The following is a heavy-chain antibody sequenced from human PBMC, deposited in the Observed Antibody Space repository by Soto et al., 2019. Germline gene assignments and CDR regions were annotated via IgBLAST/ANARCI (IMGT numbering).Heavy chain of an antibody. J-gene: IGHJ4*02. Sequence: QEQLVQSGAEVKKPGSSVKVSCKASGGLFSSYPISWVRQVPGQGLEWMGGIIPVFQTAYYTQRFQGRVTITADEPTNTASRELSSLRSEDTAIYSCARGGSGYTWFNEFWGQGTLVTVSS. D-gene: IGHD3-22*01. CDR2: IIPVFQTA. CDR1: GGLFSSYP. CDR3: ARGGSGYTWFNEF. V-gene: IGHV1-69*01.